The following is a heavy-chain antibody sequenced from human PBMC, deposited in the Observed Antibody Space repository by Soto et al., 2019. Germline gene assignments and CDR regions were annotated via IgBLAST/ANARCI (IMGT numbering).Heavy chain of an antibody. CDR3: AKVYYYDSSGTAFDP. J-gene: IGHJ5*02. Sequence: QVQLVESGGGVVQPGRSLRLSCAASGFTFSSYGMHWVRQAPGKGLEWVAVISYDGSNKYYADSVKGRFTISRDNSKNTLYLQMNSLRAEDTAVYYCAKVYYYDSSGTAFDPWGQGTLVTVSS. D-gene: IGHD3-22*01. V-gene: IGHV3-30*18. CDR1: GFTFSSYG. CDR2: ISYDGSNK.